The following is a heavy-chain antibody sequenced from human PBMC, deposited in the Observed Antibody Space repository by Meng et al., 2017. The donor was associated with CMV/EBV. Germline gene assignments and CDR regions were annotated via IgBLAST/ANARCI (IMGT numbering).Heavy chain of an antibody. CDR1: GFTFSSYG. Sequence: GESLKISCAASGFTFSSYGMHWVRQAPGKGLEWVAFIRYDGSNKYYADSVKGRFTISRDNSKNTLYLQMNSLRAEDTAVYYCARGVRGLLGWFDPWGQGTLVTVSS. V-gene: IGHV3-30*02. CDR2: IRYDGSNK. D-gene: IGHD2-15*01. J-gene: IGHJ5*02. CDR3: ARGVRGLLGWFDP.